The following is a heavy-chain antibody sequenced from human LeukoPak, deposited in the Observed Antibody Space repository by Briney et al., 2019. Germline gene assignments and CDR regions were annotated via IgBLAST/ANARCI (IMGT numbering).Heavy chain of an antibody. D-gene: IGHD6-19*01. V-gene: IGHV3-23*01. CDR1: GFTFSSYA. J-gene: IGHJ4*02. CDR3: ANSPRSVQWLVHGRDY. Sequence: PGGSLRLSCAASGFTFSSYAMSWVRQAPGKGLEWVSAISGSGGSTYYADSVKGRFTISRDNSKNTLYLQMNSLRAEDTAVYYCANSPRSVQWLVHGRDYWGQGTLVTVSS. CDR2: ISGSGGST.